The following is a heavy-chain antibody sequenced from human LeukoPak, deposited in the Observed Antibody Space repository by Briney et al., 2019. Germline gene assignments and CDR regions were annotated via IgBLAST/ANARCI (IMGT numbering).Heavy chain of an antibody. Sequence: GGSLRVSCAASGFTFSSDGMHCVRQAPGKGLEWVAIISYDGSNKYYADSVKGRFTISRDNSKNTLYLQMNSLRAEDTAVYYCVISHRPRPWPLLVWGQGTLVTVSS. CDR2: ISYDGSNK. CDR3: VISHRPRPWPLLV. CDR1: GFTFSSDG. J-gene: IGHJ4*02. V-gene: IGHV3-30*03. D-gene: IGHD2-15*01.